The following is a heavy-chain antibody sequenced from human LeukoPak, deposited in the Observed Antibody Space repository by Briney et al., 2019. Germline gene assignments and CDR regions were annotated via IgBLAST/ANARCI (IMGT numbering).Heavy chain of an antibody. CDR2: INHSGST. D-gene: IGHD3-22*01. Sequence: PSETLSLTCAVYGGSFSTYYWSWIRQPPGKGLEWIGEINHSGSTNYNPCLKSRVTISVDMSKNQFSLKLSSVTAADTAVYYCAGDYDSSGYYHSSWGQGTLVTVSS. CDR1: GGSFSTYY. V-gene: IGHV4-34*01. J-gene: IGHJ5*02. CDR3: AGDYDSSGYYHSS.